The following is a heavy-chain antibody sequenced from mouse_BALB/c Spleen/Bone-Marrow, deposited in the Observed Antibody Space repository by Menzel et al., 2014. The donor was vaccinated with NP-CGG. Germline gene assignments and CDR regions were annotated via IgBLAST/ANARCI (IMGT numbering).Heavy chain of an antibody. D-gene: IGHD2-12*01. CDR2: IWSGGRR. V-gene: IGHV2-6-4*01. Sequence: AQGVESAPRLVAPSKSLSITCTVSGFSLSRYSVHWVRQPPGKGLEWLGMIWSGGRRDYNSALKSRRSIRKENSKSQFFLKMNSLQTDDAAMYYWASYDVDAKEHWAQEPSVT. CDR1: GFSLSRYS. CDR3: ASYDVDAKEH. J-gene: IGHJ4*01.